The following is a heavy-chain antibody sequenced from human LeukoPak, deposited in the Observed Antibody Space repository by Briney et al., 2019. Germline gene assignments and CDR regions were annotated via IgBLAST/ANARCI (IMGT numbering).Heavy chain of an antibody. V-gene: IGHV4-31*03. CDR3: ARNRDGYNSFDY. CDR1: GVPISSRSYY. CDR2: IYYSGSS. D-gene: IGHD5-24*01. Sequence: SETLSLTCSVSGVPISSRSYYWGWIRQHPGKSLEWIGYIYYSGSSYYNPSLRSRVTISVDTSKNHFSLKLSSVTAADTAVYYCARNRDGYNSFDYWGQGTLVTVSS. J-gene: IGHJ4*02.